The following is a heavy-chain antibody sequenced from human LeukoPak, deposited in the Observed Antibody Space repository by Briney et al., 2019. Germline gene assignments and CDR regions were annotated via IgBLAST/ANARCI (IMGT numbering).Heavy chain of an antibody. D-gene: IGHD1-26*01. CDR1: GFTLSSYS. CDR3: ARSSGSYLDY. Sequence: GGSLRLSCAASGFTLSSYSMNWVRQAPGKGLEWVSSISSSSSYIYYADSVKGRFTISRDNAKNSLYLQMNSLRAEDTAVYYCARSSGSYLDYWGQGTLVTVSS. J-gene: IGHJ4*02. V-gene: IGHV3-21*01. CDR2: ISSSSSYI.